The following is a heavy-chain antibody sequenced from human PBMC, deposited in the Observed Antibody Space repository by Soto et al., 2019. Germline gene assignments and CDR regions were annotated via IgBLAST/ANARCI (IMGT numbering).Heavy chain of an antibody. D-gene: IGHD6-13*01. CDR1: GGSFSSYY. CDR2: INHSGST. J-gene: IGHJ1*01. CDR3: AKPPRSGTGYFQH. V-gene: IGHV4-34*01. Sequence: SETLSLTCAVYGGSFSSYYWSWIRQPPGKGLEWIGEINHSGSTNYNPSLKSRVTISVDTSKNQFSLYLQMNSLRAEDTAVYYCAKPPRSGTGYFQHWGQGTLVTVSS.